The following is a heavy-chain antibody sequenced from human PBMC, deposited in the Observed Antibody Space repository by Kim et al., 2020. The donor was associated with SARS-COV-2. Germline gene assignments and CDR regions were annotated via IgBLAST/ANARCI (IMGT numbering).Heavy chain of an antibody. CDR1: TFNLDAHP. CDR3: ARGETSDASFYRAFYL. Sequence: GGSLRLSCATSTFNLDAHPMHWVRQAPGKGLEWVAGISGDGKNRYYAVSVKGGFTISKDSSTNTVFLEMTTLDTKDTAVYLCARGETSDASFYRAFYLWGHGSQVTLSS. J-gene: IGHJ5*02. D-gene: IGHD2-8*01. CDR2: ISGDGKNR. V-gene: IGHV3-30*04.